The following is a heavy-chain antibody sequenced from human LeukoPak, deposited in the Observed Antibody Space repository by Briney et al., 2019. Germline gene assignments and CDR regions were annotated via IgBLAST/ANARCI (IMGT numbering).Heavy chain of an antibody. D-gene: IGHD1-1*01. CDR1: GGSMSSYY. J-gene: IGHJ4*02. CDR3: ARDRGTWNDDGFDY. Sequence: NPSETLSLTCTVSGGSMSSYYWSWIRQSPGKGLEWIGYIYHSGSTDYNSSLKSRVTISEDTSKKQFSLKVSSVTAADTAVYYCARDRGTWNDDGFDYWGQGTLVTVSS. CDR2: IYHSGST. V-gene: IGHV4-59*01.